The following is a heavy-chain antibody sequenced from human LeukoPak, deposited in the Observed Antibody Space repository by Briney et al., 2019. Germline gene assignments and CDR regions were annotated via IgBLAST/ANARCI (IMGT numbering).Heavy chain of an antibody. CDR2: IRGSGGST. V-gene: IGHV3-23*01. CDR3: AKDPRVGASAAEYFQY. CDR1: GFTFSSYA. Sequence: GGSLRLSCAASGFTFSSYAMSWVRQAPGKGLEWVSGIRGSGGSTYYADSVKGRFTISRDNSKNTLYLLMNSLRAEDTAVYYCAKDPRVGASAAEYFQYWGQGTLVTVSS. J-gene: IGHJ1*01. D-gene: IGHD1-26*01.